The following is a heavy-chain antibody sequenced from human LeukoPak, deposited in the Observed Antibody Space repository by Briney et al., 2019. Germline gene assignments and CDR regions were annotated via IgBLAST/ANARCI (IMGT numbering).Heavy chain of an antibody. CDR1: GFTSSSYW. J-gene: IGHJ3*02. Sequence: GGSLRLSCAASGFTSSSYWMSWVRQAPGKGLEWVANIKQDGSEKYYVDSVKGRFTISRDNAENSLYLQMDSLRAEDTAVYYCASLETTVTTDDAFDIWGQGTMVTVSS. CDR2: IKQDGSEK. D-gene: IGHD4-17*01. V-gene: IGHV3-7*03. CDR3: ASLETTVTTDDAFDI.